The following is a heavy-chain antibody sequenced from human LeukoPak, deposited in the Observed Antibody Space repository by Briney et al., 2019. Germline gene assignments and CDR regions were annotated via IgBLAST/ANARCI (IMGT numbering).Heavy chain of an antibody. V-gene: IGHV3-23*01. CDR3: AKDRYGGAGGGLED. CDR2: ISSSGRSR. J-gene: IGHJ1*01. CDR1: GFTFSNSG. Sequence: TGGSLRLSCATSGFTFSNSGMSWVRQAPGKGLEWVSAISSSGRSRYFADSVKGRFTISRDNSRNTLFLQMNSLRAEDAAIYYCAKDRYGGAGGGLEDWGQGTLVSVSS. D-gene: IGHD4-23*01.